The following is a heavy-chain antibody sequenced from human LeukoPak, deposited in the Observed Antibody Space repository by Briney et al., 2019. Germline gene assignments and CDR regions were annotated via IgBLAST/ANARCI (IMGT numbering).Heavy chain of an antibody. CDR1: GFTFSDYW. V-gene: IGHV3-74*01. Sequence: GGSLRLSCAASGFTFSDYWMHWVRQAPGKGLVWVSHINADEDRAAYADSVKGRFTISRDNARNTLYLQMNSLRAEDTAVYYCARAGSHWHYVYWGQGTVVTVSS. CDR3: ARAGSHWHYVY. J-gene: IGHJ4*01. CDR2: INADEDRA. D-gene: IGHD3-10*01.